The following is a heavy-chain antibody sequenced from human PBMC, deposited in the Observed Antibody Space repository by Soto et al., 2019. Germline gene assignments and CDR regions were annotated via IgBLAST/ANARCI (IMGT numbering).Heavy chain of an antibody. CDR1: GGSFSGYY. CDR2: INHSGST. D-gene: IGHD6-13*01. V-gene: IGHV4-34*01. Sequence: LSLTCAVYGGSFSGYYWSWIRQPPGKGLEWIGEINHSGSTNYNPSLKSRVTISVDTSKNQFSLKLSSVTAADTAVYYCARGRSSWYLNYFDYWGQGTLVTVSS. J-gene: IGHJ4*02. CDR3: ARGRSSWYLNYFDY.